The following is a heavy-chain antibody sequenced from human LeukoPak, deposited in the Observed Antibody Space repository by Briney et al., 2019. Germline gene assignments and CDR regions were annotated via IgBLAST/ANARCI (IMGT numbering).Heavy chain of an antibody. D-gene: IGHD3-22*01. Sequence: PGGSLRLSCAASGFTFSSYAMSWVRQAPGKGLEWVSAISGSGGSTYYADSVKGRFTISRDNSKNTVYLQMNSLRAEDTAVYYCAKPLQYYYDSSGYLHWGQGTLVTVSS. CDR2: ISGSGGST. J-gene: IGHJ4*02. CDR1: GFTFSSYA. V-gene: IGHV3-23*01. CDR3: AKPLQYYYDSSGYLH.